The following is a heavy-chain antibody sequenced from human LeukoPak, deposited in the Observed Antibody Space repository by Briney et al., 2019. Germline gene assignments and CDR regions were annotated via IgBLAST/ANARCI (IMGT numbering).Heavy chain of an antibody. D-gene: IGHD2-2*01. Sequence: PGGSLRLSCAASGFTFSSYSMHWVRQSPGKGLEWVSSITSSSGYIYYVDSVRGRFTISRDNAKNPLYLQMNSLRAEDTAMYCCARTDQGNDAFDIWGQGTMVTVSS. CDR3: ARTDQGNDAFDI. CDR1: GFTFSSYS. V-gene: IGHV3-21*01. J-gene: IGHJ3*02. CDR2: ITSSSGYI.